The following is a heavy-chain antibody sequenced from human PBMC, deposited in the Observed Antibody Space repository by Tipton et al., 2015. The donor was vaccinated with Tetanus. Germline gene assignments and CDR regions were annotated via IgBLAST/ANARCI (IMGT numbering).Heavy chain of an antibody. Sequence: SLRLSCATSGFPLMTYWMSWVRQAPGKGLEWMANIRQDVSEKYYSYSVKGRFTISRDTSKSAVYLHMSSLSPQDTAVYYCARASYDTLTGYYLDAFDVWGQGTMVTVSS. J-gene: IGHJ3*01. CDR2: IRQDVSEK. V-gene: IGHV3-7*01. CDR1: GFPLMTYW. CDR3: ARASYDTLTGYYLDAFDV. D-gene: IGHD3-9*01.